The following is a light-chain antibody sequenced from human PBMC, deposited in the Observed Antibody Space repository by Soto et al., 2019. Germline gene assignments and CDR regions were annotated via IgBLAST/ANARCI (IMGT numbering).Light chain of an antibody. Sequence: DTVMTQTPLSLAVTPGQPASISCKSSQSLLHSDGKTYLYWYLQKAGQPLQSLIYEVSKRFSEVPDRISGSGSGTDFTLKISRVEAEDVGIYYCLQSTQYPITFGQGTRLEI. J-gene: IGKJ5*01. CDR3: LQSTQYPIT. CDR1: QSLLHSDGKTY. V-gene: IGKV2D-29*01. CDR2: EVS.